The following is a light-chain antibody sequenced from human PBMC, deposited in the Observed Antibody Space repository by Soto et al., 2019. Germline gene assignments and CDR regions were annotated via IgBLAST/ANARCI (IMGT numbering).Light chain of an antibody. Sequence: DIVMTQSPDFLAVSLGERATISCKSSHSIIHSSNNKNYLSWYQQKPGQPPKLLIYWASIRDSGGTERFSGSGSGTDFTLTISSLQAEDVAIYSCQQFHSNPPTFGGGTKVEIK. CDR1: HSIIHSSNNKNY. V-gene: IGKV4-1*01. J-gene: IGKJ4*01. CDR2: WAS. CDR3: QQFHSNPPT.